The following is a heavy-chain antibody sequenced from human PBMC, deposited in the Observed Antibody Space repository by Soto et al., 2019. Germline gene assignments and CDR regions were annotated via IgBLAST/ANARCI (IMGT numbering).Heavy chain of an antibody. J-gene: IGHJ5*02. CDR2: FNREDNET. D-gene: IGHD2-2*01. V-gene: IGHV1-24*01. CDR1: GYMLIKLS. CDR3: ATGRIPATARSADNWFDP. Sequence: GASVKVSCKVSGYMLIKLSMHWVRQAPGKGLEWMGGFNREDNETIYAQRFQGRVTMTEDTSTDTAYMELSNLSSDDTAVYYCATGRIPATARSADNWFDPWGQGTLVTVSS.